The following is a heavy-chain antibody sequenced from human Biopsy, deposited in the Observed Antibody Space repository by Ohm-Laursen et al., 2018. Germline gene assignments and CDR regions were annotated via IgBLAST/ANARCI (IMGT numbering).Heavy chain of an antibody. V-gene: IGHV3-23*01. CDR2: ISDSGGCT. Sequence: SLRLSCAASGFIFSSYAMSWVRQAPGKGLEWVSGISDSGGCTYYADSVKGRLTISRDNSKNTLYLEMNSLRAEDTAIYYCAKARSGSSNSCYNYWGQGTLVIVSS. CDR1: GFIFSSYA. CDR3: AKARSGSSNSCYNY. D-gene: IGHD2-2*02. J-gene: IGHJ4*02.